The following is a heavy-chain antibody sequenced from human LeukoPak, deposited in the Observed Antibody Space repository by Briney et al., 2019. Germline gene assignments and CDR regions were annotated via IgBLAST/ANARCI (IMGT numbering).Heavy chain of an antibody. CDR1: GFSLTTSGVG. D-gene: IGHD4-17*01. Sequence: KSPGPTLVNPTQTLTLTCTFSGFSLTTSGVGVNWIRQPPGKALEWLALVYWDDDKRYSPSLKSRLTITRDTSKKQVVLTMTNMDPVDTATYYCAHSGDYGDFRGVVHSWGQGTLVTVSP. V-gene: IGHV2-5*02. CDR2: VYWDDDK. CDR3: AHSGDYGDFRGVVHS. J-gene: IGHJ4*02.